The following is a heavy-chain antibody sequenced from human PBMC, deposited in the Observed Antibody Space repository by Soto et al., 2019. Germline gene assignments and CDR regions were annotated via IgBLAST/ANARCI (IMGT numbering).Heavy chain of an antibody. J-gene: IGHJ5*02. CDR3: VKNSGWFNT. CDR2: IDGSGGIT. V-gene: IGHV3-23*01. Sequence: GGSLRLSCAASGFTFGTTDMSWVRQAPGEGLEWVSTIDGSGGITYYADSVKGRFTISRDNSRNTVYLQMNSLRGDDTALYYCVKNSGWFNTWGQGALVTVSS. CDR1: GFTFGTTD. D-gene: IGHD3-10*01.